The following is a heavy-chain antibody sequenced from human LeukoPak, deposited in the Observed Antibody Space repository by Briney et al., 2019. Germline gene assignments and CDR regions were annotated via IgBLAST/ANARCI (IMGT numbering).Heavy chain of an antibody. D-gene: IGHD3-9*01. J-gene: IGHJ6*02. V-gene: IGHV1-2*02. Sequence: ASVKVSCKASGYTFTGYYMHWVRQAPGQGLEWMGWVNPNSGGTNYAQKFQGRVTMTRDTSISTAYMELSRLRSDDTAAYYCARTYYDILSNGMDVWGQGTTVTVSS. CDR2: VNPNSGGT. CDR1: GYTFTGYY. CDR3: ARTYYDILSNGMDV.